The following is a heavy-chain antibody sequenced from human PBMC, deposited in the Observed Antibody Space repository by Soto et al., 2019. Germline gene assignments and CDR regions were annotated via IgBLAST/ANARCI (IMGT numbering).Heavy chain of an antibody. CDR1: GGSFSGYY. V-gene: IGHV4-34*01. J-gene: IGHJ6*02. Sequence: SETLSLTCAVYGGSFSGYYWSWIRQPPGKGLEWIGEINHSGSTNYNPSLKSRVTISVDTSKNQFSLKPSSVTAADTAVYYCARENWVTMVRGVITADYGMDVWGQGTTVTVSS. CDR2: INHSGST. CDR3: ARENWVTMVRGVITADYGMDV. D-gene: IGHD3-10*01.